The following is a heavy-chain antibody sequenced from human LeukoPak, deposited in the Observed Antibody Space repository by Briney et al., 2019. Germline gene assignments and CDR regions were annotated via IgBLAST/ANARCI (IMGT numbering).Heavy chain of an antibody. J-gene: IGHJ4*02. D-gene: IGHD3-10*01. CDR1: GCSISSGGYY. CDR2: IYYSGST. Sequence: SETLSLTCTVSGCSISSGGYYWSWIPQHPGKGLEWIGYIYYSGSTYYNPSLNSRVTISVDTSKNQFSLKLSSVTAADTAVYYCAIPRGPYYYGSGSYYPGLYYWGQGTLVTVSS. CDR3: AIPRGPYYYGSGSYYPGLYY. V-gene: IGHV4-31*03.